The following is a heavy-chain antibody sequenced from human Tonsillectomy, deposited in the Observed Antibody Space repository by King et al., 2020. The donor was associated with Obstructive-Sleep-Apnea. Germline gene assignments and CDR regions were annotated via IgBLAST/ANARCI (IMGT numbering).Heavy chain of an antibody. V-gene: IGHV3-48*04. CDR1: GFTFSSYS. CDR3: ARVGDIVATIQSYYFDY. CDR2: ISSSSSTR. J-gene: IGHJ4*02. Sequence: VQLVESGGGLVQPGGSLRLSCAASGFTFSSYSMNWVRQAPEKGLEWVSYISSSSSTRYYAASVKGRFTISRDNAKNSLYLQMNSLRAEDTAVYYCARVGDIVATIQSYYFDYWGQGTLVTVSS. D-gene: IGHD5-12*01.